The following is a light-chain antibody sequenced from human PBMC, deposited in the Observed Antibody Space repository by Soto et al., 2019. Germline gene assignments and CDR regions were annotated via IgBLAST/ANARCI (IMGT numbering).Light chain of an antibody. Sequence: DIQMTQSPSSLSASVGDRVTIICRASQGIRNDLAWYQQKPGKAPRRLIYAASSLESGVPSRFSGSGSGTEFTLAISSLQPEDFATYYCLQHNGFPRTFGQGTKVEIK. CDR2: AAS. V-gene: IGKV1-17*01. CDR1: QGIRND. J-gene: IGKJ1*01. CDR3: LQHNGFPRT.